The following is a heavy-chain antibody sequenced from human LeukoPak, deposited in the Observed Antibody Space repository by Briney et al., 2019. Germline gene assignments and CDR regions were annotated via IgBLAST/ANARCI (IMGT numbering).Heavy chain of an antibody. CDR3: ARDLSPYDSSGYYYPSMDV. D-gene: IGHD3-22*01. CDR1: GFRFPYG. J-gene: IGHJ6*04. V-gene: IGHV3-23*01. CDR2: ITNSGENT. Sequence: GGSLRLSCEASGFRFPYGMSWVRQAPGKGLEWVSGITNSGENTYYADSVKGRFTISRDNSKNTLFLEMNSLRVEDTAVYYCARDLSPYDSSGYYYPSMDVWGKGTTVTVSS.